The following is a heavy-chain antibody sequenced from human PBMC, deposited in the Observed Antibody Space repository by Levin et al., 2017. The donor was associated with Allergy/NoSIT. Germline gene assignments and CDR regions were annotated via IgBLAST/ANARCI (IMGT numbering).Heavy chain of an antibody. CDR1: GYTITNDF. V-gene: IGHV1-46*01. J-gene: IGHJ4*02. Sequence: PGGSLRLSCKGSGYTITNDFMHWVRQAPGQGLDWLGVINPAGDSTSNTEKFQGRLILTSDTSANSVYMELKNLRSDDTAIYYCARKYSSSSGIDSWGQGTLVTVSS. CDR3: ARKYSSSSGIDS. D-gene: IGHD5-12*01. CDR2: INPAGDST.